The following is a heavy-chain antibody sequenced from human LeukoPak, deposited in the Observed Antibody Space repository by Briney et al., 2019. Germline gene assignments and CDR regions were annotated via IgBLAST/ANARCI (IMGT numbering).Heavy chain of an antibody. V-gene: IGHV1-46*01. CDR2: INPSGGST. CDR3: AKRIQSAMAMGY. D-gene: IGHD5-18*01. Sequence: ASVKVSCKASGYTFTSYYMHWVRQAPGQGLEWMGIINPSGGSTSYAQKFQGRVTMTRDMSTSTVYMELNSLRAEDTAVYYCAKRIQSAMAMGYWGQGTLVTVSS. J-gene: IGHJ4*02. CDR1: GYTFTSYY.